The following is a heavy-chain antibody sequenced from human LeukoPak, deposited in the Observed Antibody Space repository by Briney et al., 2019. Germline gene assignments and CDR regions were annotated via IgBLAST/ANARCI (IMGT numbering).Heavy chain of an antibody. Sequence: GGSLRLSCAASGFTFSSYDMSWVRQAPGKGLEWVSVISGSDYTTYYADFVKGRFTISRDNAKNTLYLQMNSLRAEDTAVYYCAKGRSAVTATRGLFDYWGQGTLVTVSS. V-gene: IGHV3-23*01. CDR2: ISGSDYTT. CDR1: GFTFSSYD. CDR3: AKGRSAVTATRGLFDY. J-gene: IGHJ4*02. D-gene: IGHD2-21*02.